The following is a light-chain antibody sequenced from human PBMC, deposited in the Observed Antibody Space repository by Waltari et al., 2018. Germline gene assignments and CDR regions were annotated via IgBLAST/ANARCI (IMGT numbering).Light chain of an antibody. CDR3: QQDNAYWT. CDR2: KAS. CDR1: QSIGNL. Sequence: DIQVTQSPSTLSASVGDRVTITCRASQSIGNLLAWYQRKPGKAPKLLISKASTLEGGVPSPFSGSGSGTEFTLTISSLLPEDFATYYCQQDNAYWTFGQGTKVEIK. V-gene: IGKV1-5*03. J-gene: IGKJ1*01.